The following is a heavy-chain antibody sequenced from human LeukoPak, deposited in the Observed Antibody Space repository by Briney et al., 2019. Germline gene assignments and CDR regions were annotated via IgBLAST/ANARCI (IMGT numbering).Heavy chain of an antibody. CDR3: ARGEEFGGYSYGPGYYYYGMDV. D-gene: IGHD5-18*01. V-gene: IGHV3-21*01. CDR1: GFTFSGSA. J-gene: IGHJ6*02. CDR2: ISSSSSYI. Sequence: GGSLRLSCAASGFTFSGSAIHWVRQASGKGLEWVSSISSSSSYIYYADSVKGRFTISRDNAKNSLYLQMNSLRAEDTAVYYCARGEEFGGYSYGPGYYYYGMDVWGQGTTVTVSS.